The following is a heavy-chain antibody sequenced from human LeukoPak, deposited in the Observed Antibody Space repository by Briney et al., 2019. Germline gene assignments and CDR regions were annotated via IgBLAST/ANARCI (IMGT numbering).Heavy chain of an antibody. CDR2: IYPGDSDT. J-gene: IGHJ6*02. CDR3: ARQPAHRYYYYGMDV. Sequence: GESLQISCKGSGYRFTSYWIGWVRQLPGKGLEWMGIIYPGDSDTRYSPSFQGQVTISADKSISTAYLQWSSLKASDTAMYYCARQPAHRYYYYGMDVWGQGTTVTVSS. V-gene: IGHV5-51*01. CDR1: GYRFTSYW. D-gene: IGHD2-2*01.